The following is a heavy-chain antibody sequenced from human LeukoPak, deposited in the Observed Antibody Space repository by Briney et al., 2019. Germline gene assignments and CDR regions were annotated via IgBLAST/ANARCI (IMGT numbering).Heavy chain of an antibody. Sequence: SETLSLTCTVSGDSISSGGHYWTWLRQRPGKGLEWMGFIFYTGTTYYNPSLKSRVTISVDTSKNQFSLKLSSMTAADTAVYYCARSPGIWNEYGRLEYWGQGALVTVSS. CDR3: ARSPGIWNEYGRLEY. D-gene: IGHD1-1*01. CDR1: GDSISSGGHY. V-gene: IGHV4-31*03. CDR2: IFYTGTT. J-gene: IGHJ4*02.